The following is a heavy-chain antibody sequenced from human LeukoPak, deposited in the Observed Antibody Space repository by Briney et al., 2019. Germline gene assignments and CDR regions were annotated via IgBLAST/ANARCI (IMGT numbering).Heavy chain of an antibody. V-gene: IGHV4-34*01. D-gene: IGHD3-9*01. CDR1: GGSFSGYY. J-gene: IGHJ4*02. Sequence: SETLSLTCAVYGGSFSGYYWSWIRQPPGKGLEWIGEINHSGSTNYNPSLKSRVTISVDTSKNQLSLKLSSVTAADTAVYYCARGSPDWTGYYFDYWGQGTLVTVSS. CDR2: INHSGST. CDR3: ARGSPDWTGYYFDY.